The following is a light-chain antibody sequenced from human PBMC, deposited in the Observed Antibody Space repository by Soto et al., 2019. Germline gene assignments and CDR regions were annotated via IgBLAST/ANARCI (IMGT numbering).Light chain of an antibody. CDR2: GNR. J-gene: IGLJ3*02. CDR1: NSNLGAGYD. Sequence: QSVLTQPPSVSGAHGQRVTISCTGTNSNLGAGYDVHWYQQLPGAAPKLVIFGNRNRPSGVPERFSGSKSGTSASLAITGLQAEDEADYYCQAYDYSLTAFVFGGGTKLTVL. CDR3: QAYDYSLTAFV. V-gene: IGLV1-40*01.